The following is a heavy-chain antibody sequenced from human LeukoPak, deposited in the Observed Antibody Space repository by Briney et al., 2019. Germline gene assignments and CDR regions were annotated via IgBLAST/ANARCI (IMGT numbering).Heavy chain of an antibody. Sequence: PGGSLRLSCAASGFTFSSCGMTWVRQAPGKGLEWVSVIYSGGSTYYADSVKGRFTISRDNTKNTVYLQMNSLRAEDTAVYYCASITNQFDYWGQGTLVTVSS. CDR1: GFTFSSCG. V-gene: IGHV3-66*01. D-gene: IGHD1-20*01. CDR3: ASITNQFDY. J-gene: IGHJ4*02. CDR2: IYSGGST.